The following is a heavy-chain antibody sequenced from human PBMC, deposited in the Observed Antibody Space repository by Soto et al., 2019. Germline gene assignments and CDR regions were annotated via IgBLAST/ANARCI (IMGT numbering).Heavy chain of an antibody. V-gene: IGHV1-18*04. J-gene: IGHJ6*02. D-gene: IGHD1-26*01. Sequence: QVQLVQSGAEVKKPGASVKVSCKASGYTFTSYGISWVRQAPGQGLEWMGWISAYNGNTNYAQKLQGRVTMTTDTSTSKAYMELRSLRSEDTAVYYCAIVGATRYYYYGMDVWGQGTTVTVSS. CDR1: GYTFTSYG. CDR2: ISAYNGNT. CDR3: AIVGATRYYYYGMDV.